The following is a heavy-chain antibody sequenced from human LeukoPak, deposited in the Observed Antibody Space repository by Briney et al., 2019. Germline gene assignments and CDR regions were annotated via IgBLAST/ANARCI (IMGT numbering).Heavy chain of an antibody. CDR3: ARASGPFDY. D-gene: IGHD3-10*01. Sequence: GGSLRLSCAASGFTFSTYGMHWVRQAPGKGLEWVAVIWNDGSNKYHADSVKGRFTISRDNSKNTLYLQMNSLRAEDTAVYSCARASGPFDYWGQGTLVTVSS. V-gene: IGHV3-33*01. J-gene: IGHJ4*02. CDR2: IWNDGSNK. CDR1: GFTFSTYG.